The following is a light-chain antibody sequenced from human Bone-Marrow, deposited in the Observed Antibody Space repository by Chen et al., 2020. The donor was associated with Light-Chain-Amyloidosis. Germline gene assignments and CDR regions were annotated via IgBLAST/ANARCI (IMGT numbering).Light chain of an antibody. CDR2: RAS. V-gene: IGKV4-1*01. J-gene: IGKJ1*01. CDR1: QSVFSSSDNKNS. Sequence: DIVMTQSPDSLAVSLGERATINCKSSQSVFSSSDNKNSLAWYQQKPGQPPKLLISRASTRESGVPDRFRGSGTGTDFTLTISSLQAEDVAVYYCQQYHSWKTFGQGTKVEIK. CDR3: QQYHSWKT.